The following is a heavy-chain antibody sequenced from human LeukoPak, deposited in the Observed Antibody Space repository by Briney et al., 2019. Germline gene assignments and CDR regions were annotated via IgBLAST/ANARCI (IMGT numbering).Heavy chain of an antibody. CDR3: ARDFGSYIDY. Sequence: SETLSLTCTVSGGSISSYYWSWIRQPPGKGLEWIGYIYYSGSTNHNPSLKSRVTISVDTSKNHFSLKLSSVTAADTAVYYCARDFGSYIDYWGQGTLVTVSS. V-gene: IGHV4-59*01. CDR2: IYYSGST. CDR1: GGSISSYY. D-gene: IGHD3-10*01. J-gene: IGHJ4*02.